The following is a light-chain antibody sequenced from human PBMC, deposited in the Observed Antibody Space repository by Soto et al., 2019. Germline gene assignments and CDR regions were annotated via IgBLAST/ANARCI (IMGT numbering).Light chain of an antibody. CDR1: QSISIW. CDR3: QQYNSLWT. V-gene: IGKV1-5*03. CDR2: KAS. Sequence: DIQMTQSPSTLSASVGDRVTITCRASQSISIWLAWYQQKPGKAPMLLIYKASVLESGVPSRFSGSGSGTEFTLTIRSLQPDDFATYFCQQYNSLWTFGQGTKVEIK. J-gene: IGKJ1*01.